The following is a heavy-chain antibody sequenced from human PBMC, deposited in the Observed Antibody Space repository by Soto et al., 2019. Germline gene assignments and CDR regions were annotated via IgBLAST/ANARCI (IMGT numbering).Heavy chain of an antibody. CDR1: GGSISSYY. CDR3: ARRWGPGFDY. V-gene: IGHV4-59*08. J-gene: IGHJ4*02. D-gene: IGHD7-27*01. Sequence: SETLSLTCTVSGGSISSYYWSWIRQPPGKGLEWIGYIHYSGSTNYNPSLKSRVTISVDTSKNQFSLKLSSVTAADTAVYYCARRWGPGFDYWGQGTLVTVSS. CDR2: IHYSGST.